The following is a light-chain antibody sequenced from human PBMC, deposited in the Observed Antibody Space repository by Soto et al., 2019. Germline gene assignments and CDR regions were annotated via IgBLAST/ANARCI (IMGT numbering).Light chain of an antibody. CDR1: QSISSN. CDR2: RTS. Sequence: EIVMTQSPATLSVSPGERATLSCRASQSISSNLAWYHQKPGQAPRLLMFRTSSRATGFPARFSGSGSGTEFNLTISSLQSEDFGVYYCQQYNNWPRATFGGGTKVEIK. V-gene: IGKV3-15*01. CDR3: QQYNNWPRAT. J-gene: IGKJ4*01.